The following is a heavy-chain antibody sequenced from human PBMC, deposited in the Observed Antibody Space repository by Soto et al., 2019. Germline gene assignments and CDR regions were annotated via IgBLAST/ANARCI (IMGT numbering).Heavy chain of an antibody. Sequence: GGSLRLSCAASGFTFSSYAMHWVRQAPGKGLEWVAVISYDGSNKYYADSVKGRFTISRDNSKNTLYLQMNSLRAEDTAVYYCARDMDWGQGTLVTVSS. J-gene: IGHJ4*02. CDR2: ISYDGSNK. CDR1: GFTFSSYA. D-gene: IGHD3-10*01. CDR3: ARDMD. V-gene: IGHV3-30-3*01.